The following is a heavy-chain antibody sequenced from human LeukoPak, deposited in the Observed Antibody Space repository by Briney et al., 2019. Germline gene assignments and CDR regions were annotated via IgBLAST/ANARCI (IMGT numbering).Heavy chain of an antibody. CDR1: GFTFSNYW. J-gene: IGHJ4*02. Sequence: GGSLRLSCAASGFTFSNYWMSWVRQAPGKGPEWVANIKQDGSEKYYVDSVKGRFTISRDNAKKSIYLEMNNLRVEDTAVYYCVRDDWGPAEGWGPGTLVTVSS. CDR3: VRDDWGPAEG. V-gene: IGHV3-7*03. D-gene: IGHD3-16*01. CDR2: IKQDGSEK.